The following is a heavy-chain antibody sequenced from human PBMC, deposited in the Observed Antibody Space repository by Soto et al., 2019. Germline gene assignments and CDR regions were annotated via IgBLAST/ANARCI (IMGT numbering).Heavy chain of an antibody. CDR1: GGSISSGGYY. CDR3: ARVAGYNGYNWFDP. Sequence: SETLSLTCTVSGGSISSGGYYWIWIRQHPGKGLEWIGYIYYSGSTYYNPSLRSRVTISVDTSKNQFSLKLSSVTAADTAVYYCARVAGYNGYNWFDPWGQGTLVTVSS. D-gene: IGHD3-10*01. V-gene: IGHV4-31*03. CDR2: IYYSGST. J-gene: IGHJ5*02.